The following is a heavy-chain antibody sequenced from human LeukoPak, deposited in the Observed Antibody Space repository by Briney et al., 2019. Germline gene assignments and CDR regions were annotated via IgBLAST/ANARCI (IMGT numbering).Heavy chain of an antibody. V-gene: IGHV3-74*01. CDR2: INTHGSST. CDR3: LAGYYYYYMDV. D-gene: IGHD6-13*01. Sequence: GGTLRLSCAASGFAFSNYWLHWVRQAPGRGLVWVARINTHGSSTNYADSVKGRFTISRDNAKNTLYLQMTSLSAEDTAVYYALAGYYYYYMDVWGKGTTVTVSS. CDR1: GFAFSNYW. J-gene: IGHJ6*03.